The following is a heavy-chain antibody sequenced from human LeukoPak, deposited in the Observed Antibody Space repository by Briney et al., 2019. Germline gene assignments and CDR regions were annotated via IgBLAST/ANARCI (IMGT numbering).Heavy chain of an antibody. CDR2: IYSSGSI. J-gene: IGHJ4*02. Sequence: SETLSLTCTVSGGSISTYYWNWIRQAPGKGLEWIGYIYSSGSINYNSSLKSRVTISVDTSKNQFYLTLHSVTAADAAVYYCARNTLYYNTRGHAALSGFDFWGQGTPVTVSS. D-gene: IGHD3-22*01. CDR1: GGSISTYY. V-gene: IGHV4-59*01. CDR3: ARNTLYYNTRGHAALSGFDF.